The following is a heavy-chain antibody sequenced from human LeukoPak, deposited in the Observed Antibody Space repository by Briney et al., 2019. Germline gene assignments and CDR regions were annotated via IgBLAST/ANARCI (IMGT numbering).Heavy chain of an antibody. CDR3: ARGRGYSDSSSYYFDY. CDR2: IYYSGST. V-gene: IGHV4-38-2*01. CDR1: GYSISSGYH. Sequence: PSETLSLTCAVSGYSISSGYHWAWIRQPPGKGLECIGTIYYSGSTSYNPSLKSRVTISADTSKNQFSLKLSSVTAADTAVYYCARGRGYSDSSSYYFDYWGQGTLVTVS. J-gene: IGHJ4*02. D-gene: IGHD3-22*01.